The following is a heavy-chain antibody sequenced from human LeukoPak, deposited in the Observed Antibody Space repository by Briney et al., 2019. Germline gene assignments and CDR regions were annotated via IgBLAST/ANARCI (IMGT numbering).Heavy chain of an antibody. CDR2: INSDGSST. D-gene: IGHD3-3*01. CDR1: GFTFSSYW. V-gene: IGHV3-74*01. Sequence: GGSLRLSCAASGFTFSSYWMHWVRQAPGKGLVWVSRINSDGSSTSYADSVKGRFTISRDNAKNTLYLQMNSLRAEDTAVYYCARDRLKSRKDTIFGVVIGDYYYYYGMDVWGQGTTVTVS. CDR3: ARDRLKSRKDTIFGVVIGDYYYYYGMDV. J-gene: IGHJ6*02.